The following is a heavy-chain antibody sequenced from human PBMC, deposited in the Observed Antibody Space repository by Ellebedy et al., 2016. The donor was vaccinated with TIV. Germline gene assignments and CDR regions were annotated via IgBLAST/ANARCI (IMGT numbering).Heavy chain of an antibody. Sequence: DSVKGRFTISRDKANNSLYLRMNSLRAEDTAVYYCARDPIIWIFDYWGQGTLVTVSS. D-gene: IGHD3-10*01. CDR3: ARDPIIWIFDY. V-gene: IGHV3-7*01. J-gene: IGHJ4*02.